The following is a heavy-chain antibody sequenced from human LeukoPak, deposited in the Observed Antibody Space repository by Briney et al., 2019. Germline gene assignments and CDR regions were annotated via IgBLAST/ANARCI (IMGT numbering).Heavy chain of an antibody. CDR1: GFTFSSFD. J-gene: IGHJ6*03. CDR3: ARGPPRGKYYYMDV. Sequence: GGSLRLSCAASGFTFSSFDMHWVRQSTGQGLEWVSTIGTASDTYYPGSVEGRFTLSRDNAKNSLYLQMNSLTAGDTAAYYCARGPPRGKYYYMDVWGKGTTVTVSS. D-gene: IGHD1-1*01. V-gene: IGHV3-13*01. CDR2: IGTASDT.